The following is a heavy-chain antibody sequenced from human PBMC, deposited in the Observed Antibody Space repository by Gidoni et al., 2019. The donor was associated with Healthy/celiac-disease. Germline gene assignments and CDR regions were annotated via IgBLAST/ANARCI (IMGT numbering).Heavy chain of an antibody. CDR1: GGSISSSSYY. CDR2: IYYSGST. J-gene: IGHJ6*02. V-gene: IGHV4-39*01. CDR3: ASDSSPYYYGMDV. Sequence: QLQLQESGPGLVKPSETLSPTCTVAGGSISSSSYYWGWIRQPPGKGLEWIGSIYYSGSTYYNPSLKRRVTISVDTSKNQFSLKLSSVTAADTAVYYCASDSSPYYYGMDVWGQGTTVTVSS. D-gene: IGHD3-22*01.